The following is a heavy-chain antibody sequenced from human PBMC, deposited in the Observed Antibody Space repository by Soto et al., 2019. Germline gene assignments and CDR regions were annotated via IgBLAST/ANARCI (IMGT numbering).Heavy chain of an antibody. CDR2: ISSSSKYI. V-gene: IGHV3-21*01. Sequence: EVQLVESGGGLVKPGGSLRLSCAASGFTFSSSSMNWVRPAPGKGLEWVSSISSSSKYIYYADSVRGRFTISSDNARNSLYLQMNSRRAYDTAVYYCARDEVVILPTTTQPGFDPWGQGTLVTVSS. CDR3: ARDEVVILPTTTQPGFDP. D-gene: IGHD1-7*01. CDR1: GFTFSSSS. J-gene: IGHJ5*02.